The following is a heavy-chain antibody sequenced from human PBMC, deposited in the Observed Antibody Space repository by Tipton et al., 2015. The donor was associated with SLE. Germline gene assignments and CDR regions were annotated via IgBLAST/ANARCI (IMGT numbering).Heavy chain of an antibody. J-gene: IGHJ6*02. V-gene: IGHV3-30*02. CDR1: GFTFSSYW. D-gene: IGHD4-17*01. Sequence: SLRLSCAASGFTFSSYWMHWVRQAPGKGLEWVALIRYDGSQKFYADSVKGRFTISRDNSKNMLFLQLSSLRAADTAVYYCATSTVTTDPAYYYGMDVWGQGTTVTVSS. CDR3: ATSTVTTDPAYYYGMDV. CDR2: IRYDGSQK.